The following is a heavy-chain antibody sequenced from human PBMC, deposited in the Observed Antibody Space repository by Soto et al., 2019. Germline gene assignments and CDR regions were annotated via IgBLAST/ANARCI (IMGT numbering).Heavy chain of an antibody. Sequence: QLQLQESGPGLVKPSETLSLTCTVSGGSISSSSYYWGWIRQPPGKGLEWIGSIYYSGSTYSNPSLKSRVTISVDTSNNQFSLKLSSVTAADTAVYYCARHGVVVPAANPYFDYWGQGTLVTVSS. CDR2: IYYSGST. CDR3: ARHGVVVPAANPYFDY. CDR1: GGSISSSSYY. D-gene: IGHD2-2*01. J-gene: IGHJ4*02. V-gene: IGHV4-39*01.